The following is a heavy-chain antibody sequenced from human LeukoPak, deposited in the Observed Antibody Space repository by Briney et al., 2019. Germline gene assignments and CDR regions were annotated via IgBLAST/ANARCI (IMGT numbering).Heavy chain of an antibody. D-gene: IGHD1-1*01. J-gene: IGHJ4*02. Sequence: GGSLRLSCAASGFTFSSYWMSWVRQAPGKGLEWVANIKQDGSEKYYVDSVKGRFTISRDNAKNSLYLQMNSLRAEDTAVYYCARDPHRRQLDPDYWGQGTLVTASS. CDR1: GFTFSSYW. CDR3: ARDPHRRQLDPDY. CDR2: IKQDGSEK. V-gene: IGHV3-7*01.